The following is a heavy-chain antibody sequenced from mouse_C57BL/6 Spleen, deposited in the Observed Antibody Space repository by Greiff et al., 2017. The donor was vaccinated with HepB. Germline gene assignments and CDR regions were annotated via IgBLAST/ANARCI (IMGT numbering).Heavy chain of an antibody. Sequence: VQLQQSGAELARPGASVKMSCKASGYTFTSYTMHWVKQRPGQGLEWIGYINPSSGYTKYNQKFKDKATLTADKSYSTAYMQLSSLTSEDSAVFYCARHGSSYKNYFDYWGQGTTLTVSS. J-gene: IGHJ2*01. D-gene: IGHD1-1*01. CDR3: ARHGSSYKNYFDY. CDR1: GYTFTSYT. V-gene: IGHV1-4*01. CDR2: INPSSGYT.